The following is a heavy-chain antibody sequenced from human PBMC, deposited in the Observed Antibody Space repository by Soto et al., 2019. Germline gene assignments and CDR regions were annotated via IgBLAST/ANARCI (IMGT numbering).Heavy chain of an antibody. CDR2: ISYDGSNK. J-gene: IGHJ4*02. CDR1: GFTFSSYG. V-gene: IGHV3-30*18. CDR3: AKTPRGGLGYCSGGSCYPKTRGIDY. D-gene: IGHD2-15*01. Sequence: GGSLRLSCAASGFTFSSYGMHWVRQAPGKGLEWVAVISYDGSNKYYADSVKGRFTISRDNSKNTLYLQMNSLRAEDTAVYYCAKTPRGGLGYCSGGSCYPKTRGIDYWGQGTLVTVCS.